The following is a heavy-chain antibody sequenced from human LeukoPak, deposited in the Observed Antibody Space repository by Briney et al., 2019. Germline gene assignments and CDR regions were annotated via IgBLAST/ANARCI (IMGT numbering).Heavy chain of an antibody. D-gene: IGHD1-26*01. J-gene: IGHJ4*02. CDR2: ISYTGTYV. V-gene: IGHV3-21*04. CDR1: AFSLSAYN. CDR3: VRDRGTYRPIDY. Sequence: PGGSLRLSCAASAFSLSAYNMNWVRQAPGKGLEWVSSISYTGTYVYYADSVKGRFTIYRDNAQNSLYMQMNSLRAEDTAIYYCVRDRGTYRPIDYWGQGTLVTVSS.